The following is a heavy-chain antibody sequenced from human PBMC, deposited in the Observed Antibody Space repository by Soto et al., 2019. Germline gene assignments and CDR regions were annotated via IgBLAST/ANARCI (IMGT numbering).Heavy chain of an antibody. CDR3: ARDHIAVAASDYYYYGIDV. D-gene: IGHD6-19*01. CDR2: IYYSGST. V-gene: IGHV4-59*01. CDR1: GGSISSYY. Sequence: SETLSLTCTVSGGSISSYYWSWIRQPPGKGLEWIGYIYYSGSTNYNPSLKSRVTISVDTSKNQFSLKLSSVTAADTAVYYCARDHIAVAASDYYYYGIDVWGQGTTVTVSS. J-gene: IGHJ6*02.